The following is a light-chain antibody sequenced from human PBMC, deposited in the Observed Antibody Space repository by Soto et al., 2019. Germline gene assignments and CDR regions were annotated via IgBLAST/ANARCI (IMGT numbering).Light chain of an antibody. V-gene: IGKV3-11*01. CDR3: QQYNIWPPWT. CDR2: ETS. CDR1: QSVSSY. Sequence: EIVLTQSPATLSLSPGERATLSCRASQSVSSYLAWYQQKPGQAPRLLIYETSHRATGIPARFSGSGSGTEFTLTISSLQSEDFAVYYCQQYNIWPPWTFGQGTKVDIK. J-gene: IGKJ1*01.